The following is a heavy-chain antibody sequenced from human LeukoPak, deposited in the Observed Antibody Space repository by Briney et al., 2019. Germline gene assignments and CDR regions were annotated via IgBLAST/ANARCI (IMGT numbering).Heavy chain of an antibody. D-gene: IGHD2-2*01. J-gene: IGHJ4*02. V-gene: IGHV4-38-2*01. CDR1: GYSISSGYY. CDR2: IYHSGST. CDR3: ARGLGYCSITSCYVGIFDY. Sequence: SETLSLTCAVSGYSISSGYYWGWIREPPGKGLEWIGSIYHSGSTYYNPSLKSRVTISVDTSKNQFSLKLSSVTAADTAVYYCARGLGYCSITSCYVGIFDYWGQGTLVTVSS.